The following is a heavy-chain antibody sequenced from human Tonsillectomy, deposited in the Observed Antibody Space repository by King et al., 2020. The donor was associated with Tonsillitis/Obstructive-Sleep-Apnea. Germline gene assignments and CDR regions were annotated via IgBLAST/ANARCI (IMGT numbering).Heavy chain of an antibody. Sequence: QLVQSGGGVVQPGRSLRLSCAASGFSFSTYGMHWVRQAPGKGLEWVAVISYDGSNKYYADSVQGRFTISGDNSKNTLYLQMNSLRDEDTAVYYCAKEWTQWLGYLDYWGQGTLVTVSS. CDR2: ISYDGSNK. V-gene: IGHV3-30*18. D-gene: IGHD6-19*01. CDR1: GFSFSTYG. CDR3: AKEWTQWLGYLDY. J-gene: IGHJ4*02.